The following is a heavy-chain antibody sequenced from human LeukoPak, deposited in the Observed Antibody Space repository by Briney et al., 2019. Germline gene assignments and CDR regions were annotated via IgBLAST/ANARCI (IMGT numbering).Heavy chain of an antibody. CDR2: LYSGSST. D-gene: IGHD4-17*01. V-gene: IGHV3-53*01. Sequence: PGGSLRLSCAASGFTVSSNYMSWVRQAPGNGLEWVSVLYSGSSTYYADSVKGRFTISRDNSKNTLYLQMNSLRAEDTAVYYCARANGDYGYYFDYWGQGTLVTVSS. J-gene: IGHJ4*02. CDR3: ARANGDYGYYFDY. CDR1: GFTVSSNY.